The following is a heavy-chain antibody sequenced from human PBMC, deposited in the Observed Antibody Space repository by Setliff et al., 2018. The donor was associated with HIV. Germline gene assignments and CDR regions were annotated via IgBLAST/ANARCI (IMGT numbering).Heavy chain of an antibody. Sequence: SLRLSCAASGFNFGDYGIHWVRQAPGKGPEWVSGIIWNSGTTGYADSVKGRFTIPRDYAKNSLFLQMNSLRAEDTALYYCVKDSLPGGCDMWGQGSMVTVSS. CDR2: IIWNSGTT. J-gene: IGHJ3*02. CDR1: GFNFGDYG. CDR3: VKDSLPGGCDM. D-gene: IGHD2-2*01. V-gene: IGHV3-9*01.